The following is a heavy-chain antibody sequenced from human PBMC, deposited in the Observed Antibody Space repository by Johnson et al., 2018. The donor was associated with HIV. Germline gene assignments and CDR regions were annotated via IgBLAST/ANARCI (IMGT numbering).Heavy chain of an antibody. CDR2: ISYDGGLK. CDR3: ARARAGAFDI. V-gene: IGHV3-30*03. CDR1: GFTFSSYG. D-gene: IGHD6-19*01. J-gene: IGHJ3*02. Sequence: QVQLVESGGGVVQPGRSLRLSCAASGFTFSSYGMHWVRQAPGKGLEWVTVISYDGGLKYYADSVKGRFTISRDNSKNTLYLQMNNLRTEDTAVFYCARARAGAFDIWGQGTVVTVSS.